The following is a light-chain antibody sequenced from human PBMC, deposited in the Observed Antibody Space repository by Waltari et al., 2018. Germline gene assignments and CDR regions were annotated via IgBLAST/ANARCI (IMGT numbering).Light chain of an antibody. CDR3: SSYTNTNTLDV. Sequence: QSALTQPASVSGSPGQSITISCTGTASDIGGYNYVSWYQQHPGSAPRLLIFESTNRPSGVSDRVSGSKSGNTASLTISGLQAADEADYYCSSYTNTNTLDVFGTGTKVSVL. CDR1: ASDIGGYNY. V-gene: IGLV2-14*01. J-gene: IGLJ1*01. CDR2: EST.